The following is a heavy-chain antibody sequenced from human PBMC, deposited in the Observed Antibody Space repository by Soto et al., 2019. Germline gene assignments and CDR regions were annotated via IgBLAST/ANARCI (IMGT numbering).Heavy chain of an antibody. V-gene: IGHV3-74*01. CDR2: FNLYGSTT. D-gene: IGHD1-26*01. J-gene: IGHJ4*02. CDR3: VGNGSNSY. Sequence: PGGSLRLSCAASGFTFSNHWMHWVRQAPGKGLVWVSRFNLYGSTTAYADSVKGRFTISRDNAKNTLHLQMNSLRAEDTAVYYCVGNGSNSYWGQGTLVTVSS. CDR1: GFTFSNHW.